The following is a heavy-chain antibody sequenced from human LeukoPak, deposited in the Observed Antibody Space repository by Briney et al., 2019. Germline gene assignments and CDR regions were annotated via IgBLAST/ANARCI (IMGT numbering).Heavy chain of an antibody. CDR3: ARAIPDVILTAFRPPPPFDY. Sequence: SQTLSLTCTASGGSISSCGYYWSWIRQHPGKGLEWIGYIYYSGSTYYNPSLKSRVTISVDTSKNQFSLKLSSVTVADTAVYYRARAIPDVILTAFRPPPPFDYWGQGTLVTVSS. V-gene: IGHV4-31*02. CDR2: IYYSGST. D-gene: IGHD2-21*02. CDR1: GGSISSCGYY. J-gene: IGHJ4*02.